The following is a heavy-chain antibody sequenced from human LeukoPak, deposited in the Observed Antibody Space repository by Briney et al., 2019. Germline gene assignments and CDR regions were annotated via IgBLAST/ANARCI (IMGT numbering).Heavy chain of an antibody. CDR2: ISGSGGTT. Sequence: GGSLRLSCAASGFTFSSYAISWVRQAPGKGLEWVAVISGSGGTTYYADSVKGRFTISRDNSKNTLYLQMNSLRAEDTAVYYATLDGSDYWGQGTLVTVSS. V-gene: IGHV3-23*01. J-gene: IGHJ4*02. CDR1: GFTFSSYA. CDR3: TLDGSDY. D-gene: IGHD1-26*01.